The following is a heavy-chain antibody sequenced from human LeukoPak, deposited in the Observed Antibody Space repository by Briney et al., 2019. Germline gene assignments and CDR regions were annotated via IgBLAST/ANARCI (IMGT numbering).Heavy chain of an antibody. D-gene: IGHD3-3*01. CDR2: INPNSGGT. Sequence: AASVKVSCKASGYTFTSYDINWVRQATGQGLEWMGWINPNSGGTNYAQKFQGRVTMTRDTSISTAYMELSRLRSDDTAVYYCARANDKDPFGVVIIRWFDPWGQGTLVTVSS. CDR3: ARANDKDPFGVVIIRWFDP. J-gene: IGHJ5*02. V-gene: IGHV1-2*02. CDR1: GYTFTSYD.